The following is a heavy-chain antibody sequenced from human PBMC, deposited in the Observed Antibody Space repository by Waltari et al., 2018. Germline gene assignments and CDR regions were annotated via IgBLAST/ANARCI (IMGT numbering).Heavy chain of an antibody. J-gene: IGHJ5*02. V-gene: IGHV4-4*07. CDR1: GGSISSYY. CDR2: IYTSGST. CDR3: ARGGSTSFHTWFDP. Sequence: QVQLQESGPGLVKPSETLSLTCTVSGGSISSYYWSWIRQPAGKGLEWIGRIYTSGSTNYNPSLKSRVTMSVDTSKNQFSLKLSSVTAADTAVYYCARGGSTSFHTWFDPWGQGTLVTVSS. D-gene: IGHD2-2*01.